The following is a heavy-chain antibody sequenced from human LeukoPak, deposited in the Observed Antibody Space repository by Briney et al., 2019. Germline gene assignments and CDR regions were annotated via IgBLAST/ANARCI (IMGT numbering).Heavy chain of an antibody. CDR1: GDSIRNFY. V-gene: IGHV4-59*01. J-gene: IGHJ4*02. Sequence: PSETLSLTCTVSGDSIRNFYWNWIRQSPGKGLEWIGYIYQSGNTNYNPSLKSRLTMSIDTSKNQFSLNLNSVTAADTAVYYCARGNYGSGSYYVVGFDYWGQGTLVTVSS. D-gene: IGHD3-10*01. CDR3: ARGNYGSGSYYVVGFDY. CDR2: IYQSGNT.